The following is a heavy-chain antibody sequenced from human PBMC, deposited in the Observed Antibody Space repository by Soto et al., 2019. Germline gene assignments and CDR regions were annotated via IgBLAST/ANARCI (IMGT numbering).Heavy chain of an antibody. D-gene: IGHD3-3*01. V-gene: IGHV2-5*02. J-gene: IGHJ4*02. CDR1: GFSLTTSGVG. Sequence: QITLNESGPPVVRPTETLTLTCRFSGFSLTTSGVGVGWIRQSPGKAPEWLALIYWDDDKRYSASLKSSLTITKDTSKNQVVLTVSDLDPTDTATYYCAHRVLRTVFGLVTTTAIYFESWGQGTPVAVSS. CDR3: AHRVLRTVFGLVTTTAIYFES. CDR2: IYWDDDK.